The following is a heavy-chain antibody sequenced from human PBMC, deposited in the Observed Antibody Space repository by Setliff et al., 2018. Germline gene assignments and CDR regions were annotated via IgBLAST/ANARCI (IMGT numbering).Heavy chain of an antibody. J-gene: IGHJ4*02. CDR2: ISAYNGKT. V-gene: IGHV1-18*01. CDR3: ARETDPPHYDTSGHLDY. Sequence: ASVKVSCKASGGTLRTYAFNWVRQAPGQGLEWMGWISAYNGKTKYAQKFQGRVTMTTDTSTNTAYMEVRTLKSDDTAVYYCARETDPPHYDTSGHLDYWGQGTLVTVSS. CDR1: GGTLRTYA. D-gene: IGHD3-22*01.